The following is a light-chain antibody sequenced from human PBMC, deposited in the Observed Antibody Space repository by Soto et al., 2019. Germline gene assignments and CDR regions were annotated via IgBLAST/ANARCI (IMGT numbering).Light chain of an antibody. CDR2: KTS. J-gene: IGKJ4*02. Sequence: DIQMTQSPSTLSASVGDRVTITCRASQSISGLLAWYQQKPGKAPKLLIYKTSSLQSGVPSRFIGSGSGTEFTLTISSLQRDDFATYYCQQYENFSPFGGGTKVEIK. V-gene: IGKV1-5*03. CDR3: QQYENFSP. CDR1: QSISGL.